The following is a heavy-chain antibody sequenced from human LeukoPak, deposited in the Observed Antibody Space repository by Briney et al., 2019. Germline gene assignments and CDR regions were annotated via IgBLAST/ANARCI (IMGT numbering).Heavy chain of an antibody. V-gene: IGHV3-7*01. Sequence: GGSLRLSCEVSGFTFSSYWMTWVRQAPGKGPQWVANINQDGCEKYYMDSMKGRLTISRDNTENSVFLQMTSLRPEDTAMYFCAKGRDYGDYWGQGTLVAVSS. J-gene: IGHJ4*02. CDR1: GFTFSSYW. CDR3: AKGRDYGDY. CDR2: INQDGCEK.